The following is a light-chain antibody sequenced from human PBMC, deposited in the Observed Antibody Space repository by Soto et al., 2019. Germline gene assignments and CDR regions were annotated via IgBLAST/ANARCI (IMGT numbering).Light chain of an antibody. CDR3: QQRSDWLPIT. Sequence: EILLTQSPATLSLSPGERATLSCRASQSFSESLAWYQQKPGQAPRLLIYDVSYRATCIPVRFSGSGSGTDFTLTISSLEPEDFAVYYCQQRSDWLPITFGQGTRLENK. J-gene: IGKJ5*01. V-gene: IGKV3-11*01. CDR1: QSFSES. CDR2: DVS.